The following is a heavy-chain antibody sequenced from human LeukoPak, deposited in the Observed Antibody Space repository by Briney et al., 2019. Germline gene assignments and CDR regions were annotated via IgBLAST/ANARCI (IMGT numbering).Heavy chain of an antibody. CDR1: GGSININTYY. CDR2: IYYSGST. D-gene: IGHD1-26*01. J-gene: IGHJ4*02. Sequence: SETLSLTCTVSGGSININTYYWGWIRQPPGKGLEWIGSIYYSGSTYYNPSLKSRVTISLDTSKNDFSLKLNSVTAADTAVFYCARFIGGTYSVADYWGQGTLVTVSS. V-gene: IGHV4-39*02. CDR3: ARFIGGTYSVADY.